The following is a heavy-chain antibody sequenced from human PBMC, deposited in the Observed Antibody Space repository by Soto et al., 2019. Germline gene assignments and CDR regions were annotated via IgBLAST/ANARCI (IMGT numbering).Heavy chain of an antibody. CDR1: GFTFSSYD. V-gene: IGHV3-13*01. Sequence: VQLVESGGGLVQPGGSLRLSCAASGFTFSSYDMHWVRQATGKGLEWVSAIGTAGDTYYPGSVKGRFTISRENAKNSLYLQMNSLRAEATAVYYCARMGSGSYFSYYYYGMDVWGQGTTVTVSS. J-gene: IGHJ6*02. CDR3: ARMGSGSYFSYYYYGMDV. CDR2: IGTAGDT. D-gene: IGHD1-26*01.